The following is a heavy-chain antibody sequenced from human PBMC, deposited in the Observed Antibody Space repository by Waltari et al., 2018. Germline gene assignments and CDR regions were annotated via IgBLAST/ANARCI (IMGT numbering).Heavy chain of an antibody. CDR1: DYSIGSGYY. Sequence: QVQLQESGPALVRPSETLSLTCVVSDYSIGSGYYWGWIRQAPGKGLEWVAKIYPEGNRVSDPSLKTRVATSLNTSDNRFSVQLRSVTATDTAMYYCARLALGYCTSPRCRQNESWGQGILVTVSS. D-gene: IGHD2-2*01. CDR3: ARLALGYCTSPRCRQNES. V-gene: IGHV4-38-2*01. J-gene: IGHJ5*02. CDR2: IYPEGNR.